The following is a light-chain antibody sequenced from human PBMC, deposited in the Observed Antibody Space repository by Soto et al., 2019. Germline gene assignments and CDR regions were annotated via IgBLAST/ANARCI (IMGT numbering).Light chain of an antibody. CDR1: SSDVGTYNL. CDR2: EGS. CDR3: CSYVRGSTYV. V-gene: IGLV2-23*01. J-gene: IGLJ1*01. Sequence: QSVLTQPASVSGSPGQSITISCTGTSSDVGTYNLVSWYEQHPGKAPKLMIYEGSKRPSGVSNRFSGSKSGNTASLTISGLQAEDEADYYCCSYVRGSTYVFGTGTKLTVL.